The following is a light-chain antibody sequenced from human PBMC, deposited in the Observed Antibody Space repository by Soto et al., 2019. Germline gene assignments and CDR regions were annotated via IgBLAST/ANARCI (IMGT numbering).Light chain of an antibody. CDR1: SSDVGAYNY. CDR3: KSYTTTSTYV. V-gene: IGLV2-14*01. J-gene: IGLJ1*01. Sequence: QLVLTQPASVSGSPGQSIAISCTGTSSDVGAYNYVSWYQQPPGKAPKLMIYDVSNRPSGVSDRFSGSKSGNTASLTISGLQTEDEADYCCKSYTTTSTYVFGTGTKLTVL. CDR2: DVS.